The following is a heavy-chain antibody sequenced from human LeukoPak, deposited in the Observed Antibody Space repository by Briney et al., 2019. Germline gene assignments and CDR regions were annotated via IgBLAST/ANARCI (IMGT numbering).Heavy chain of an antibody. V-gene: IGHV3-30*18. CDR3: AKDPKGGEKYSSGWYYFDY. D-gene: IGHD6-19*01. CDR1: GFTFSSYG. Sequence: GGSLRLSCAASGFTFSSYGMHWVRQAPGKGLEWVAVISYDGSNKYYADSVKGRFTISRDNSKNTLYLQMNSLRAEDTAVYYCAKDPKGGEKYSSGWYYFDYWGQGTLVTVSS. CDR2: ISYDGSNK. J-gene: IGHJ4*02.